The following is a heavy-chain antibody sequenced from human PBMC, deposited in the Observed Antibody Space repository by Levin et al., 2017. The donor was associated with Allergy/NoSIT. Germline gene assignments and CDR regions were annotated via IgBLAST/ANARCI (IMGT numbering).Heavy chain of an antibody. CDR2: IIPIFGTA. CDR1: GGTFSSYA. CDR3: ARDLYGDSGGLFGY. J-gene: IGHJ4*02. Sequence: ASVKVSCKASGGTFSSYAISWVRQAPGQGLEWMGGIIPIFGTANYAQKFQGRVTITADKSTSTAYMELSSLRSEDTAVYYCARDLYGDSGGLFGYWGQGTLVTVSS. V-gene: IGHV1-69*06. D-gene: IGHD4-17*01.